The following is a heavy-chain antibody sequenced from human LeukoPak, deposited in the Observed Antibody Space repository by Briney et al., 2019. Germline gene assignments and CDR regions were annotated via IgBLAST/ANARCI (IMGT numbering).Heavy chain of an antibody. Sequence: ASVKVSCKASGYTLTSYGISWVRQAPGQGLEWMGWISAYNGNTNYAQKLQGRVTMTTDTSTSTAYMELRSLRSDDTAVYYCAREQYCSSTSCYVSDWGQGTLVTVSS. D-gene: IGHD2-2*01. CDR1: GYTLTSYG. CDR3: AREQYCSSTSCYVSD. V-gene: IGHV1-18*01. J-gene: IGHJ4*02. CDR2: ISAYNGNT.